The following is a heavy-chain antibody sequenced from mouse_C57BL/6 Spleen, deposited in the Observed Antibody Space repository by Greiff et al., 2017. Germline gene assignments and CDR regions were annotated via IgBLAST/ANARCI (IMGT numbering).Heavy chain of an antibody. Sequence: EVQGVESGEGLVKPGGSLKLSCAASGFTFSSYAMSWVRQTPEKRLEWVAYISSGDDYIYYADTVKGRFTISRDNARNTLYLQMCRLKSEDTAMYYCTRDGFEDWGQGTTLTVAS. V-gene: IGHV5-9-1*02. CDR1: GFTFSSYA. D-gene: IGHD2-3*01. CDR3: TRDGFED. J-gene: IGHJ2*01. CDR2: ISSGDDYI.